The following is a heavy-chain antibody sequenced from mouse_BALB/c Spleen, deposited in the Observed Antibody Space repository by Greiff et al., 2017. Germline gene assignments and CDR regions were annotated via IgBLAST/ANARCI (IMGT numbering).Heavy chain of an antibody. Sequence: DVMLVESGGGLVQPGGSLKLSCAASGFTFSSYGMSWVRQTPDKRLELVATINSNGGSTYYPDSVKGRFTISRDNAKNTLYLQMSSLKSEDTAMYYCYRYLDYWGQGTTLTVSS. CDR3: YRYLDY. CDR2: INSNGGST. J-gene: IGHJ2*01. V-gene: IGHV5-6-3*01. D-gene: IGHD2-14*01. CDR1: GFTFSSYG.